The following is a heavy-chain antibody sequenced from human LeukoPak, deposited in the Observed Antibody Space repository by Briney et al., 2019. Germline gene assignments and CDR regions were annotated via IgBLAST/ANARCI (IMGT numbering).Heavy chain of an antibody. J-gene: IGHJ6*03. CDR3: ARVRRAKRQNRYYFYYYMDV. CDR1: GFTFRSYW. CDR2: IKQDGSEK. Sequence: PGGSLSLSCAASGFTFRSYWMSWVRQAPGKGLEWVANIKQDGSEKYYVDSVKGRFTISRDNAKDSLYLQMNSLRAEDTAVHFCARVRRAKRQNRYYFYYYMDVWGKGTTVTVSS. V-gene: IGHV3-7*01. D-gene: IGHD1-14*01.